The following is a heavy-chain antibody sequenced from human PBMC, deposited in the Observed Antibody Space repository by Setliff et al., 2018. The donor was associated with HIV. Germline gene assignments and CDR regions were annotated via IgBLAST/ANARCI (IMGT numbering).Heavy chain of an antibody. CDR1: GGSISSGNDY. J-gene: IGHJ4*02. CDR3: ARGESWAWELHAV. D-gene: IGHD1-26*01. V-gene: IGHV4-61*09. CDR2: IYTDGTI. Sequence: SETLSLTCSVSGGSISSGNDYWGWTRQPAGKGLEWIGHIYTDGTIKYNPSLKSRVTISMDTSKNQFSLRLSSVTAADTAVYYCARGESWAWELHAVWGQGTLVTVSS.